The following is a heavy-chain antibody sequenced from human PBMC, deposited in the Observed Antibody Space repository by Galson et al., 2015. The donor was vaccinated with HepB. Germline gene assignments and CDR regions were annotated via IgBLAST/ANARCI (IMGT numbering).Heavy chain of an antibody. CDR1: GFTFSSYA. CDR2: ISYDGSNK. Sequence: SLRLSCAASGFTFSSYAMHWVRQAPGKGLEWVAVISYDGSNKYYADSVKGRFTISRDNSKNTLYLQMNSLRAEDTAVYYCARGYCSGGSCFKGGYPNYWGQGTLVTVSS. J-gene: IGHJ4*02. CDR3: ARGYCSGGSCFKGGYPNY. V-gene: IGHV3-30-3*01. D-gene: IGHD2-15*01.